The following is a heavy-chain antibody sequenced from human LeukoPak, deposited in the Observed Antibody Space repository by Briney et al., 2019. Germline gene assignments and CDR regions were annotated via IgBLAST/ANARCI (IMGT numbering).Heavy chain of an antibody. D-gene: IGHD6-19*01. CDR1: GGSFSGYY. J-gene: IGHJ6*02. CDR2: INHSGST. Sequence: SETLSLTCAVYGGSFSGYYWSWIRQPPGKGLEWIGEINHSGSTNYNPSLKSRVTISVDTSKNQFSLKLSSVTAADTAVHYCARGFGRIAVPYYYYGMDVWGQGTTVTVSS. CDR3: ARGFGRIAVPYYYYGMDV. V-gene: IGHV4-34*01.